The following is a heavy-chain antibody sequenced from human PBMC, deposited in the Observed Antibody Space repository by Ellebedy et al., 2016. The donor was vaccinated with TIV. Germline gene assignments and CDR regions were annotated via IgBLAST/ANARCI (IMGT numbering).Heavy chain of an antibody. CDR1: GFSFSTHW. CDR3: ARSTVINPEGDAYDI. V-gene: IGHV3-7*01. D-gene: IGHD4-23*01. CDR2: IKEDGREK. Sequence: GESLKISCEVSGFSFSTHWMRWVRQAPGKGLEWVANIKEDGREKYYADSVKGRFTISRDNAKNSLYLHMNSLRAEDTAVYYCARSTVINPEGDAYDIWGQGTKVTVSS. J-gene: IGHJ3*02.